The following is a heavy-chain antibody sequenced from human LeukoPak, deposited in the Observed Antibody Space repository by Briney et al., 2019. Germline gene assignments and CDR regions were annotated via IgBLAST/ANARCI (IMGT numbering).Heavy chain of an antibody. D-gene: IGHD1-1*01. J-gene: IGHJ4*02. CDR3: ASGDNDPLFDY. V-gene: IGHV4-31*03. CDR2: IYYSGST. Sequence: KPSETLSLTCTVSGGSISSGGYYWSWIRQHPGKGLEWIGYIYYSGSTYYNPSLKGRVTISVVTSKNQFFLKLSSVTAADTARYYCASGDNDPLFDYWGQGILVTVSS. CDR1: GGSISSGGYY.